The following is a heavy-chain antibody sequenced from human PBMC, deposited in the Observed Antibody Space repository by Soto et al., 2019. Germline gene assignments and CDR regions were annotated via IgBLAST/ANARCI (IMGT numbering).Heavy chain of an antibody. J-gene: IGHJ4*02. Sequence: PGESLKISCAGSGFPFSSYSMNWVRQAQGKGLEWVSSISSSSSYIYYADSVKGRFTISRDNAKNSLYLQMNSLRAEDTAVYYCARVVHYYGSGSYYGPYFDYWGQGTLVTVSS. V-gene: IGHV3-21*04. CDR3: ARVVHYYGSGSYYGPYFDY. CDR1: GFPFSSYS. CDR2: ISSSSSYI. D-gene: IGHD3-10*01.